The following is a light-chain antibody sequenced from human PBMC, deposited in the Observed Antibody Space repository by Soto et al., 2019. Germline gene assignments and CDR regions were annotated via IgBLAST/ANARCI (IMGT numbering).Light chain of an antibody. CDR1: QSVSNN. CDR3: QPYNNWPLT. J-gene: IGKJ4*01. Sequence: EIVLTQSPGTLSLSPGERATLSCRASQSVSNNYLAWYQQKPGQAPRLLIYGVYTRAPGIPARFSGSGSGTEFTLTISSLQSEDFAVYYCQPYNNWPLTFGGGTKVDIK. V-gene: IGKV3D-15*01. CDR2: GVY.